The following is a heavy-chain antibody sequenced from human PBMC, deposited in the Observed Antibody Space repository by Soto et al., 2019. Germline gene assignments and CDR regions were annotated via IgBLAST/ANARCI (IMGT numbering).Heavy chain of an antibody. Sequence: GGSLRLSCAASGFTVSSNYMSWVRQAPGKGLEWVSVIYSGGSTYYADSVKGRFTISRDNSKNTLYLQMNSLRAEDTAVYYCARDLGGRGYSGSYSSGAYWGQGTLVTVSS. CDR2: IYSGGST. J-gene: IGHJ4*02. CDR3: ARDLGGRGYSGSYSSGAY. V-gene: IGHV3-53*01. D-gene: IGHD1-26*01. CDR1: GFTVSSNY.